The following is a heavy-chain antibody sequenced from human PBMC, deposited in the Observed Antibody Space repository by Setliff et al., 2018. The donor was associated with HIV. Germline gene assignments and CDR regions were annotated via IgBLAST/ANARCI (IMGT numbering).Heavy chain of an antibody. CDR2: IYHSGST. J-gene: IGHJ6*03. CDR3: ARVSCSSWYSIPRYYYYSMDV. CDR1: GYSISSGYY. Sequence: PSETLSLTCAVSGYSISSGYYWGWIRQPPGKGLEWIGSIYHSGSTYYNPSLKSRVTISVETSKNQFSLKLSSVTAADTAVYYCARVSCSSWYSIPRYYYYSMDVWGKGTTVTVSS. V-gene: IGHV4-38-2*01. D-gene: IGHD6-13*01.